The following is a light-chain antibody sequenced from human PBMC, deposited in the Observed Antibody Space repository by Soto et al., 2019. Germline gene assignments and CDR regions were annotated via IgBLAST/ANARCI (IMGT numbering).Light chain of an antibody. CDR3: QQRSNWLT. J-gene: IGKJ4*01. V-gene: IGKV4-1*01. CDR1: QSVLYSSNNKNY. CDR2: WAS. Sequence: DIVMTQSPDSLAVSLGERATINCKSSQSVLYSSNNKNYLAWYQQKPGQPPKLLIYWASTRESGVPDRFSGSGSGTDFTLTISSLQAEDVAVYYCQQRSNWLTFGGGTKVEIK.